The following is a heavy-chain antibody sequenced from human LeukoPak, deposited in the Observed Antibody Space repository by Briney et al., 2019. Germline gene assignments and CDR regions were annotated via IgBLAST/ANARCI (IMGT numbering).Heavy chain of an antibody. CDR2: ISYDGSNK. CDR1: GFTFSSYA. D-gene: IGHD3-3*01. Sequence: PGGSLRLSCAASGFTFSSYAMHWVRQAPGKGLEWVAVISYDGSNKYYADSVKGRFTISRDNSKNTLYLQMNSLRAEDTAVYYCARDRSIRFLEWGYYMDVWGKGTTVTVSS. V-gene: IGHV3-30-3*01. CDR3: ARDRSIRFLEWGYYMDV. J-gene: IGHJ6*03.